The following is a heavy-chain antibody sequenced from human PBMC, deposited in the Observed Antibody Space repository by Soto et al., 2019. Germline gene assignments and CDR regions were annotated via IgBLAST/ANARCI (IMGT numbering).Heavy chain of an antibody. J-gene: IGHJ4*02. CDR2: IYSGGST. V-gene: IGHV3-66*01. D-gene: IGHD6-13*01. CDR1: GFTVSSNY. CDR3: ARDSIAAAGTLDY. Sequence: GGSLRLSCAASGFTVSSNYMSWVRQAPGKGLEWVSVIYSGGSTYYADSVKGRFTISRDNSKNTLYLQMNSLRAEDTAVYYCARDSIAAAGTLDYWGQGTLVTVSS.